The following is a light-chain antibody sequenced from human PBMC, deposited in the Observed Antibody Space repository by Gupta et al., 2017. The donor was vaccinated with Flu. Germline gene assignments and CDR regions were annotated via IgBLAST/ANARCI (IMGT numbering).Light chain of an antibody. CDR3: QSYDSSLSAWV. CDR2: GNI. V-gene: IGLV1-40*01. J-gene: IGLJ3*02. CDR1: RSNIGADYD. Sequence: QSVLTQPPSVSGAPGQRFILSCTGSRSNIGADYDVHWYQHLPGTAPKLLISGNINRPSGVPDRFSGSKSGTSASLSITGLQPEDEADYYCQSYDSSLSAWVFGGGTKLTVL.